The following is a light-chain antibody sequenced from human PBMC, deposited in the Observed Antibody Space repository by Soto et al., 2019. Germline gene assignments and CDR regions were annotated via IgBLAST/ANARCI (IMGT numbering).Light chain of an antibody. Sequence: DIVLTQSQDTLSFSPVSISTLSFISIQRASRQYLSWYQQRPDQPPRLLIYGVSMRADGIPDRFSGSGSGSEFTLNINRLEPEDFAVYYCQEFDSPQWTFGQET. CDR2: GVS. V-gene: IGKV3-20*01. CDR1: QRASRQY. CDR3: QEFDSPQWT. J-gene: IGKJ1*01.